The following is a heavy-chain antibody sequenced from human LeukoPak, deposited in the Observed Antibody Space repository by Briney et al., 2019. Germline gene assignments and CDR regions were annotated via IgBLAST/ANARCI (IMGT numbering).Heavy chain of an antibody. CDR1: GGSISNGSYY. CDR2: IYTSGST. V-gene: IGHV4-61*02. J-gene: IGHJ4*02. D-gene: IGHD2/OR15-2a*01. CDR3: ARTRIAFDY. Sequence: SETLSLTCTVSGGSISNGSYYWSWIRQPAGKGLEWIGRIYTSGSTNYNPSLKSRVTISVDTSKNQFSLKLSSVTAADTAVYYCARTRIAFDYWGQGTLVTVSS.